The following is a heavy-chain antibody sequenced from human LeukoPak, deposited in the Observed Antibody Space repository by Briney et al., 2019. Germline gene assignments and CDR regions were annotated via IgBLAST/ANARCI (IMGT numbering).Heavy chain of an antibody. CDR1: GYSFTNYW. D-gene: IGHD4-17*01. Sequence: GESLKISCKGSGYSFTNYWIGWVRQMPGKGLEWMGIIYPGDSDTRYRPSFQGQVTLSVDKSISTAYLQWSSLKASDTAMCYCARAYGDNEPFDYWGQGTLVTVSS. J-gene: IGHJ4*02. CDR3: ARAYGDNEPFDY. V-gene: IGHV5-51*01. CDR2: IYPGDSDT.